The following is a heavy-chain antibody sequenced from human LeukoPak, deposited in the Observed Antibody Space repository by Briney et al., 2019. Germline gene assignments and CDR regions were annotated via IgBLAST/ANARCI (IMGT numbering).Heavy chain of an antibody. CDR2: IKQDGSEK. D-gene: IGHD5-12*01. Sequence: SWVRQAPGKGLEWVANIKQDGSEKYYVDSVKGRFTISRDNAKNSLYLQMNSLRAEDTAVYYCASRDSGYDSQFDYWGQGTLVTVSS. CDR3: ASRDSGYDSQFDY. J-gene: IGHJ4*02. V-gene: IGHV3-7*03.